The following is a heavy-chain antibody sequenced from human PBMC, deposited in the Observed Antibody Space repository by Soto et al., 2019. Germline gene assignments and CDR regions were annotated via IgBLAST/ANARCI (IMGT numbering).Heavy chain of an antibody. J-gene: IGHJ4*02. CDR2: ISYDGSNK. CDR3: ARANVDTSVVNEYYFDY. CDR1: GFTFISYG. V-gene: IGHV3-30*03. D-gene: IGHD5-18*01. Sequence: GGSLRLSCAASGFTFISYGMHWVRQAPGKGLECVAVISYDGSNKYYADSVKGRFTISRDNSKNTLYLQMDSLRAEDTAVYYCARANVDTSVVNEYYFDYWGQGTLVTVSS.